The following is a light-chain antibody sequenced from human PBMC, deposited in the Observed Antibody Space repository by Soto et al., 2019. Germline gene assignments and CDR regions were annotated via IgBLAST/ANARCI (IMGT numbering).Light chain of an antibody. CDR2: EVT. J-gene: IGLJ3*02. CDR3: SSYAGRDIWV. Sequence: QSALTQPPSASGSRGPSVTISCTGTSVDINYVSWFQQHPGKAPKLIICEVTKRPSGVPDRFSGSKSGNTASLTVSGLQDDDEADYYCSSYAGRDIWVFGGGTQLTVL. CDR1: SVDINY. V-gene: IGLV2-8*01.